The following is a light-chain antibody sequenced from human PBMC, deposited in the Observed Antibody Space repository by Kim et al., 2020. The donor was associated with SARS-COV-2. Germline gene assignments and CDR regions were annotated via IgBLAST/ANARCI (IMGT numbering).Light chain of an antibody. V-gene: IGKV3-15*01. CDR3: QKYNDWPLT. CDR2: DAS. J-gene: IGKJ4*01. Sequence: EIVLTQSPGTLSLSPGERATPSCRASQSVANNFLAWYQQKPGQAPRLLIYDASTRATGVPARFSGSGSGTEFTLTISSLQSEDFAIYFCQKYNDWPLTFGGGTKVDIK. CDR1: QSVANN.